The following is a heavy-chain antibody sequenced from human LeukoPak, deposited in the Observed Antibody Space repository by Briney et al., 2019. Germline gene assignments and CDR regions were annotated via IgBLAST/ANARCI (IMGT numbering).Heavy chain of an antibody. CDR3: ARDVGGYAFDY. J-gene: IGHJ4*02. V-gene: IGHV3-30*03. D-gene: IGHD5-12*01. CDR2: ISYDGSNT. CDR1: GFTFSRYG. Sequence: PGGSLRLSCAASGFTFSRYGMHWVRQAPDKGLEWVAVISYDGSNTYYADSVKGRFTISRDNSKNTLYLQMNSLRAEDTAIYFCARDVGGYAFDYWGQGTLVTVSS.